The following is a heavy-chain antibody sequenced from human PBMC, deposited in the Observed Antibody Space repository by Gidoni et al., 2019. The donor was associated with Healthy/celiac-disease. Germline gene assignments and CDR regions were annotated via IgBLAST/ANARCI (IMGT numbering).Heavy chain of an antibody. D-gene: IGHD4-17*01. V-gene: IGHV3-11*01. CDR2: ISSSGSTI. CDR3: ARESSYGDLDY. J-gene: IGHJ4*02. CDR1: GFTFSDYY. Sequence: QVQLVESGGGLVKPGGSMRRSGAASGFTFSDYYMSWIRQAPGKGLEWVSYISSSGSTIYYADSVKGRFTISRDNAKTSLYLQMNSLRAEDTAVYYCARESSYGDLDYWGQGTLVTVSS.